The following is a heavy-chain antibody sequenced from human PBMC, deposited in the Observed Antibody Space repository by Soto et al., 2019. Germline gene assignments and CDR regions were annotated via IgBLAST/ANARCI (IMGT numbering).Heavy chain of an antibody. J-gene: IGHJ4*02. D-gene: IGHD6-19*01. CDR3: ARAREDSSGWFDY. Sequence: QVPLVQSGAEVKQPGASMKVSCKASGYIFSDNYIHWVRQAPGQGLEWMAWINPKSGGTNYARNFQGRVTLTRDTSISTAYMDLSRLTSDATAVYYCARAREDSSGWFDYWGQGTLVTVSA. CDR1: GYIFSDNY. V-gene: IGHV1-2*02. CDR2: INPKSGGT.